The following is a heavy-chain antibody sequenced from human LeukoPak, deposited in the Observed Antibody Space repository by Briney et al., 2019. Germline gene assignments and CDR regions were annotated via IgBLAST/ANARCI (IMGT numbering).Heavy chain of an antibody. CDR3: ARGGGYSGYDGFDY. V-gene: IGHV4-59*01. CDR1: GGSISSYY. D-gene: IGHD5-12*01. Sequence: SETLSLTCTVSGGSISSYYWSWIRQPPGKGLEWIGYIYYSGSTNYNPSLKSRVTISVDTSKNQFSLKLSSVTAADTAVYYCARGGGYSGYDGFDYRGQGTLVTVSS. J-gene: IGHJ4*02. CDR2: IYYSGST.